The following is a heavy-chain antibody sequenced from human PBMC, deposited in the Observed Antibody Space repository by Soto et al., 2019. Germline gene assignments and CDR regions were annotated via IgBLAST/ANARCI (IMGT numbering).Heavy chain of an antibody. V-gene: IGHV1-69*13. J-gene: IGHJ4*02. CDR2: IIPIFGTA. CDR1: GGTFSSYA. Sequence: ECEASVKVSCKASGGTFSSYAISWVRQAPGQGLEWMGGIIPIFGTANYAQKFQGRVTITADESTSTAYMELSSLRSEDTAVYYCAWSALAAAGPKRSFDYWGQGTLVTVSS. D-gene: IGHD6-13*01. CDR3: AWSALAAAGPKRSFDY.